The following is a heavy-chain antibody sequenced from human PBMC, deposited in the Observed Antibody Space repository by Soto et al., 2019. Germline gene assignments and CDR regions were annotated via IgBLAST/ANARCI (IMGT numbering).Heavy chain of an antibody. CDR3: ARGRGTSWGYLDY. Sequence: LSLTCAVYGGSFSGYYWSWIRQPPGKGLEWIGEINHSGSTNYNPSLKSRVTISVDTSKNQFSLKLSSVTAADTAVYYCARGRGTSWGYLDYWGQGMLVTVSS. J-gene: IGHJ4*03. CDR1: GGSFSGYY. V-gene: IGHV4-34*01. CDR2: INHSGST.